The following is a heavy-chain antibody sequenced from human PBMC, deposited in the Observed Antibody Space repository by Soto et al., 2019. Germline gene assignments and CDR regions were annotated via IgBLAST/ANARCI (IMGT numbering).Heavy chain of an antibody. J-gene: IGHJ6*02. CDR3: ARDRSLNFAVPPYGMDV. CDR2: IDESGGTT. D-gene: IGHD3-3*01. Sequence: SVGSLRLSCVVSGFMFSDHAMNWVRQAPGKGPEWISRIDESGGTTSYADSVKGRFTISRDNTRDSLYLHMSNLRAEDTAIYYCARDRSLNFAVPPYGMDVWGPGTTVTVSS. V-gene: IGHV3-48*03. CDR1: GFMFSDHA.